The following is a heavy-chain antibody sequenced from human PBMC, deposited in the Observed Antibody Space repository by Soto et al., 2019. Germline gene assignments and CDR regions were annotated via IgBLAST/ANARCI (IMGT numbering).Heavy chain of an antibody. V-gene: IGHV1-69*01. CDR2: IIPIFGTA. CDR3: ARGYSYGWYFDL. J-gene: IGHJ2*01. Sequence: QVQLVQSGAEVMKPGSSVKVSCKASGGTFSSYAISWVRQAPGQGLEWMGGIIPIFGTANYAQKIQGRITMTADDSTNTAYIELSSLRSEDTAVYYCARGYSYGWYFDLWGRGTLVTVSS. D-gene: IGHD5-18*01. CDR1: GGTFSSYA.